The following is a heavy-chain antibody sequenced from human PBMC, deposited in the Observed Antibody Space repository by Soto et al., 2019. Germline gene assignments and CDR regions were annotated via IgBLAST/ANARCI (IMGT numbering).Heavy chain of an antibody. V-gene: IGHV4-59*01. D-gene: IGHD2-15*01. Sequence: PSETLSLTCTVSGASISGYYWSWIRQPPGKELEWIGYIDFSGSTNYNPSLKSRVAMSVDTSKNQFSLELRSVIAADTAVYFCARGGSGGKWRYYIDYCGQGTEVTVSS. CDR2: IDFSGST. J-gene: IGHJ4*02. CDR1: GASISGYY. CDR3: ARGGSGGKWRYYIDY.